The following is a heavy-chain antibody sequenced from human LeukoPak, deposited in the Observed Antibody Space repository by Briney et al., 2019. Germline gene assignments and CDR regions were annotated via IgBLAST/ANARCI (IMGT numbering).Heavy chain of an antibody. CDR3: ARLGYSSSWPDY. J-gene: IGHJ4*02. V-gene: IGHV4-34*01. CDR1: GGSFSGYY. D-gene: IGHD6-13*01. Sequence: PSETLSLTCAVYGGSFSGYYWSWIRQPPGKGLEWIGEINHSGSTYYNPSLKSRVTISVDTSKNQFSLKLSSVTAADTAVYYCARLGYSSSWPDYWGQGTLVTVSS. CDR2: INHSGST.